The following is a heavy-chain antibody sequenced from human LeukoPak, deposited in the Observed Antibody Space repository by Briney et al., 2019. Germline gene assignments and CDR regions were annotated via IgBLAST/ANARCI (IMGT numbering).Heavy chain of an antibody. CDR3: ARDLVLSCSSTSCSVAPSAY. CDR2: IIPILGIT. J-gene: IGHJ4*02. D-gene: IGHD2-2*01. Sequence: GASVKVSCKASGYTFTSYYMHWVRQAPGQGLEWMGRIIPILGITTYAQKFQGRVTITADKSTSTAYMELSSLRSDDTAVYYCARDLVLSCSSTSCSVAPSAYWGQGTLVTVSS. V-gene: IGHV1-69*04. CDR1: GYTFTSYY.